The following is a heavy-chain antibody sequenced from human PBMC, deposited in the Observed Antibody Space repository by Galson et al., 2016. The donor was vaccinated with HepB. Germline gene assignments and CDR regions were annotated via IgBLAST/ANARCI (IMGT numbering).Heavy chain of an antibody. CDR1: GYSFTTYY. D-gene: IGHD6-19*01. CDR3: ARAYKYSSGRSRPVPLDN. Sequence: SVKVSCKASGYSFTTYYMCWVRQAPGQGLEWMGKINPNGGSTTYAQNFQGRVTMTRDTSTSTVFMEVSSLRSEDTAIYYCARAYKYSSGRSRPVPLDNWGQGTLVTVSS. J-gene: IGHJ4*02. V-gene: IGHV1-46*01. CDR2: INPNGGST.